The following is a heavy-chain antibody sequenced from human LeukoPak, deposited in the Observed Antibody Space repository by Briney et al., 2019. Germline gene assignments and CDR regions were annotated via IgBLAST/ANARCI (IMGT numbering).Heavy chain of an antibody. V-gene: IGHV3-53*05. CDR3: AEYGVDA. CDR2: IYSDGST. Sequence: PGGSLRLSCAASGFTVSTNYMSWVRQAPGKKLEWVSDIYSDGSTFYADSVKGRFTISRDNAKNSLYLQMNSLRSEDTAVYYCAEYGVDAWGQGTTVTVSS. J-gene: IGHJ6*02. CDR1: GFTVSTNY.